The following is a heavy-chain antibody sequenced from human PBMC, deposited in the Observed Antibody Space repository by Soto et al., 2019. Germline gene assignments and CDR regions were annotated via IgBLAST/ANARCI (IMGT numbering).Heavy chain of an antibody. Sequence: PSETLSLTCAVYGGSFSGYYWSWIRQPPGKGLEWIGEINHSGSTNYNPSLKSRVTISVDTSKNQFSLKLSSVTAADTAVYYCARGRFTMVRRGYPARYFDYWGQGTLVTSP. CDR2: INHSGST. D-gene: IGHD3-10*01. CDR3: ARGRFTMVRRGYPARYFDY. V-gene: IGHV4-34*01. CDR1: GGSFSGYY. J-gene: IGHJ4*02.